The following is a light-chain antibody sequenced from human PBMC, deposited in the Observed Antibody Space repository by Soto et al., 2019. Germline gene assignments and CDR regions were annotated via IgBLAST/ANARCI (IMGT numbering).Light chain of an antibody. J-gene: IGKJ3*01. V-gene: IGKV3-20*01. CDR3: QHYGSSPKT. CDR2: GVS. CDR1: QSVSSSY. Sequence: EIVLTQSPGTLSLSPGERATLSCRASQSVSSSYLAWYQQKPGQAPRLLIYGVSSRATGIPDRFSGSGSGTDFTLTISRLEPEDFAVYYCQHYGSSPKTFGPGPKVDIK.